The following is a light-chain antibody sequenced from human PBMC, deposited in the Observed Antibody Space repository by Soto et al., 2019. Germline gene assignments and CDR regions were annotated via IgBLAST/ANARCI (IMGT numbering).Light chain of an antibody. CDR2: EVS. CDR1: SSDVGDYNY. J-gene: IGLJ3*02. CDR3: SSDASSSTWV. V-gene: IGLV2-14*01. Sequence: QSALTQPASVSGSPGQSITLSCTGTSSDVGDYNYVSWYQQHPGKAPRLIIYEVSYRPSGVSNRFSGSKSGNTASLTISGLQAEDAADYYCSSDASSSTWVFGGGTKLTVL.